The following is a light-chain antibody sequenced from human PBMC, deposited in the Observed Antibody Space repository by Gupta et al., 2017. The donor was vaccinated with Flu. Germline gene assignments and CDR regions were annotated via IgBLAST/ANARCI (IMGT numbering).Light chain of an antibody. V-gene: IGLV1-44*01. CDR3: AAWDDGLNGSVI. Sequence: QHALTQPPSPSATPGQRVTISCSGSNSTIGSNTVNWYQQLSGTAPKLLIYSDNRRPSGVPHRFSGSKSGTSASLAISGLQSEDEADYYCAAWDDGLNGSVIFGGGTKLTVL. J-gene: IGLJ2*01. CDR2: SDN. CDR1: NSTIGSNT.